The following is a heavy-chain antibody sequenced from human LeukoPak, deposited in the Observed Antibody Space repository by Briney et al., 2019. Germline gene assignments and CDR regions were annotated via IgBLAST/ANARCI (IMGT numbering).Heavy chain of an antibody. CDR3: GGYSSLDH. V-gene: IGHV3-23*01. Sequence: PGGSLRLSCAASGFTFSNYAMDWVRQAPGKGLEWVSAISGTSGRTYYADSVKGRFTISRDNSKNTLYLQMNGLRAEDTAVYYCGGYSSLDHWGQGTLVTVSS. D-gene: IGHD3-22*01. CDR1: GFTFSNYA. J-gene: IGHJ4*02. CDR2: ISGTSGRT.